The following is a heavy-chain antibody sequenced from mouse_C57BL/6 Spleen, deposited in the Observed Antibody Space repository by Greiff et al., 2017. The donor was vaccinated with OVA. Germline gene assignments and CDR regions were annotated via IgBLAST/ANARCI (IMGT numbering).Heavy chain of an antibody. V-gene: IGHV5-4*01. CDR3: ARERGSWFAY. CDR2: ISDGGSYT. Sequence: EVKLMESGGGLVKPGGSLKLSCAASGFTFSSYAMSWVRQTPEKRLEWVATISDGGSYTYYPDNVKGRFTISRDNAKNNLYLQMSHLKSEDTAMYYCARERGSWFAYWGQGTLVTVSA. CDR1: GFTFSSYA. J-gene: IGHJ3*01.